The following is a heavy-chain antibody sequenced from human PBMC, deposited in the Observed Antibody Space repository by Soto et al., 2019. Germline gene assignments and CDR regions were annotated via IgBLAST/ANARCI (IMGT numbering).Heavy chain of an antibody. J-gene: IGHJ5*02. D-gene: IGHD3-3*01. CDR3: ARQAHFGVVIIGWFDP. Sequence: QVQLVQSGAEVKKPGSSVKVSCKASGGTFSSYAISWVRQAPGQGLEWMGGIIPIFGTANYAQKFQGRVTSTADESTSTANMELSSLRSEDTAVYYCARQAHFGVVIIGWFDPWGQGTLVTVSS. CDR1: GGTFSSYA. CDR2: IIPIFGTA. V-gene: IGHV1-69*01.